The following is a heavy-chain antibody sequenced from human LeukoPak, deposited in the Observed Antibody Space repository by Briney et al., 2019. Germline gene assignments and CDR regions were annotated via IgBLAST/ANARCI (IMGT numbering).Heavy chain of an antibody. J-gene: IGHJ4*02. V-gene: IGHV3-23*01. CDR1: GFTFSSYA. CDR3: AKYSSGEEYYFDY. Sequence: GWSLRLSCAASGFTFSSYAMSWVGQAPGKGLEWVSAISGSGGSTYYAGSVKGRFTISRDNSKNTLYLQMNSLSAEDTAVYYCAKYSSGEEYYFDYWGQGTLVTVSS. D-gene: IGHD6-19*01. CDR2: ISGSGGST.